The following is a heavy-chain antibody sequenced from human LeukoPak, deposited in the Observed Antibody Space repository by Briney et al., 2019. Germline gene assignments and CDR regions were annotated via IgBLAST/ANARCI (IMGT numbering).Heavy chain of an antibody. J-gene: IGHJ4*02. CDR3: AKGPKPRTYTSSWYLGY. Sequence: GGSLRLSCAASGFTFSSYWMSWVRQAPGKGLEWVANIKQDGSEKYYVDSVKGRFTISRDNSKNTLYLQMNSLRADDAAVYFCAKGPKPRTYTSSWYLGYWGQGTLVTVSS. CDR2: IKQDGSEK. V-gene: IGHV3-7*01. CDR1: GFTFSSYW. D-gene: IGHD6-13*01.